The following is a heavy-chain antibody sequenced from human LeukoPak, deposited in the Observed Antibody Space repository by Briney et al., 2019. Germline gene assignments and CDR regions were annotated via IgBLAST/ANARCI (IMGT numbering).Heavy chain of an antibody. Sequence: GGSLRLSCAASGFTFSNYWVHWVRQAPGKGLVWVSRINRDGSTSNYADSVKGRFTVSRDNAKNTLNLQMNSLRAEDTAVYYCARDKKSGESSEIDYWGQGTLVTVSS. CDR2: INRDGSTS. V-gene: IGHV3-74*01. D-gene: IGHD3-10*01. CDR3: ARDKKSGESSEIDY. J-gene: IGHJ4*02. CDR1: GFTFSNYW.